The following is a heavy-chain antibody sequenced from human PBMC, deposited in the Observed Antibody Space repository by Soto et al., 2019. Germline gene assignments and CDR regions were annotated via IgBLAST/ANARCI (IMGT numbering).Heavy chain of an antibody. V-gene: IGHV1-18*01. CDR1: GYTFTSYG. CDR2: ISAYNGNT. J-gene: IGHJ5*02. D-gene: IGHD6-13*01. CDR3: ARTSGYSSTDNWFDP. Sequence: QVQLVQSGAEVKKPGASVKVSCKASGYTFTSYGISSVRQSPGQGLEWMGWISAYNGNTNNAQKFQGRVAVTTDTSTSTAYMELMNLRSDDTAVYYCARTSGYSSTDNWFDPWGQGTLVTVSS.